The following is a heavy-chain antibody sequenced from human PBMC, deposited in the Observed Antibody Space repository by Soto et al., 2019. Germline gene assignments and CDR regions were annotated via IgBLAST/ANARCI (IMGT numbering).Heavy chain of an antibody. CDR3: ARAVLAAKTTFDY. Sequence: KPSETLSLTCAVYGGSFSGYYWSWIRQPPGKGLEWIGEINHSGSTNYNPSLKSRVTISVDTSKNQFSLKLSSVTAADTAVYYCARAVLAAKTTFDYWGQGTLVTVSS. V-gene: IGHV4-34*01. CDR2: INHSGST. D-gene: IGHD3-3*01. J-gene: IGHJ4*02. CDR1: GGSFSGYY.